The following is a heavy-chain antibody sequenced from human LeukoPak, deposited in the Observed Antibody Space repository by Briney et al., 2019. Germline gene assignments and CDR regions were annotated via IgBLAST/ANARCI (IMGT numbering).Heavy chain of an antibody. CDR2: ISAYNGNT. V-gene: IGHV1-18*01. CDR3: ARGDLPMVRGLGYYYMDV. J-gene: IGHJ6*03. Sequence: ASVKVSCKASGYTFTSYGISWVRQAPGQGLEWMGWISAYNGNTNYAQKLQGRVTMTTDTSTSTAYMELRSLRSDDTAVYYCARGDLPMVRGLGYYYMDVWGKGTTVTISS. D-gene: IGHD3-10*01. CDR1: GYTFTSYG.